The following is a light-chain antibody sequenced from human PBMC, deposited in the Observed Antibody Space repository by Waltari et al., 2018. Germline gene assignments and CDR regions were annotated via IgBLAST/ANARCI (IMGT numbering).Light chain of an antibody. CDR1: SSNIGRNV. Sequence: QSVLTQPPAASGTPGQMVTISCSGGSSNIGRNVVHWYQRLPGTAPRLLIYSNNQRPSGVRYRCSGSTAGTSASLAISGLQPDDEADYYGATWDDRLTGVLFGGGTKVTVL. CDR3: ATWDDRLTGVL. CDR2: SNN. J-gene: IGLJ3*02. V-gene: IGLV1-44*01.